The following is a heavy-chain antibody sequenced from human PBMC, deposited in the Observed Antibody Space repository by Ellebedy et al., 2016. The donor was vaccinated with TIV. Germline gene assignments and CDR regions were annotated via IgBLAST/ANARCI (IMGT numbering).Heavy chain of an antibody. Sequence: GESLKISCAASGFTFSSYWMHWVRQAPGKGLVWVSRINSDGSSTSYADSVKGRFTISRDNAKNTLYLQMNSLRAEDTAVYYCAKDTRGQQLVLRDYWGQGALVTVSS. CDR1: GFTFSSYW. D-gene: IGHD6-13*01. CDR2: INSDGSST. V-gene: IGHV3-74*01. J-gene: IGHJ4*02. CDR3: AKDTRGQQLVLRDY.